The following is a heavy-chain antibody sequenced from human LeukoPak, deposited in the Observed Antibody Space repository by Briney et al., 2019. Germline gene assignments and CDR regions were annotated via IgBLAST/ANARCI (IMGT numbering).Heavy chain of an antibody. CDR2: INTNTGNP. J-gene: IGHJ4*02. Sequence: GASVKVSCKASGYTFTSYAMNWVRQAPGQGLGWMGWINTNTGNPMYAQGFTGRFVFSLDTSVNTAYLQISSLKAEDTAVYYCARDGANTFGGVIVTQNFDYWGQGTLVTVSS. V-gene: IGHV7-4-1*02. D-gene: IGHD3-16*02. CDR1: GYTFTSYA. CDR3: ARDGANTFGGVIVTQNFDY.